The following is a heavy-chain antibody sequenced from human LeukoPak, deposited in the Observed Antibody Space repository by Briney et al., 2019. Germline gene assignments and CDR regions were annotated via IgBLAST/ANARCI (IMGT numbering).Heavy chain of an antibody. V-gene: IGHV1-2*02. J-gene: IGHJ3*02. CDR1: GYTFTGYY. D-gene: IGHD3-10*01. CDR3: ARNIWFGEPADAFDI. Sequence: GASVKVSCKASGYTFTGYYMHWVRQAPGQGLEWMGWINPNSGGTNYAQKFQGRVTMTRDKSIRTAYMELSRLTSDDTAVYYCARNIWFGEPADAFDIWGQGTMVTVSS. CDR2: INPNSGGT.